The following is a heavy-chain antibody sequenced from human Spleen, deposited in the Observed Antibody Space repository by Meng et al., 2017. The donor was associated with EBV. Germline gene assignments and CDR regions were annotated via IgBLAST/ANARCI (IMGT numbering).Heavy chain of an antibody. CDR2: VNHSGIT. J-gene: IGHJ4*02. CDR3: ARRKLAAAVRFDS. Sequence: QAQLQQWGAGLLKPSAARSLTCAGNGESISGYNWGWSRQPPGKGLEWIGEVNHSGITNYNASLESRVTVSVDTTRNQFSLRLKSVTAADTAVYFCARRKLAAAVRFDSWGQGILVTVSS. V-gene: IGHV4-34*01. D-gene: IGHD6-13*01. CDR1: GESISGYN.